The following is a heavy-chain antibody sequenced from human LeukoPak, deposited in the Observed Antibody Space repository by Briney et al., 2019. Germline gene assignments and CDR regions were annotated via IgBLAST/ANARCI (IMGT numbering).Heavy chain of an antibody. CDR3: ARQTYYNNRLLFDY. J-gene: IGHJ4*02. D-gene: IGHD3-22*01. Sequence: SQTLSLTCTVSGGSISSGGYYWSWIRQHPGKGLEWIGYIYYSGGTSYNPSLKSRVTISVDTSKNQFSLKLSSVTAADTAVYYCARQTYYNNRLLFDYWGQGTLVTVSS. CDR2: IYYSGGT. CDR1: GGSISSGGYY. V-gene: IGHV4-31*03.